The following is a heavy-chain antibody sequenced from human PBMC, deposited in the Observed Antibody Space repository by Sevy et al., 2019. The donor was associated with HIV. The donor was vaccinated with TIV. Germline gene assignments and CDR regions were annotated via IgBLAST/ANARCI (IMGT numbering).Heavy chain of an antibody. D-gene: IGHD3-16*01. Sequence: GGSLRLSCAASGFTFSANWMNWVRQAPGKGLEWVANIKADGSDKHYVESVEGRFTISRDNAKNLLFLQMNSLRVEDTAVYYCAHETFGRFEPWGQGTLVTVSS. CDR1: GFTFSANW. V-gene: IGHV3-7*01. CDR2: IKADGSDK. J-gene: IGHJ4*02. CDR3: AHETFGRFEP.